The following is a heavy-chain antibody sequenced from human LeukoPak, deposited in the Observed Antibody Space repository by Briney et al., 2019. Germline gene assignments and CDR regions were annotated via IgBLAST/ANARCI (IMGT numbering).Heavy chain of an antibody. D-gene: IGHD1-26*01. V-gene: IGHV3-74*01. CDR3: ARGAKWAYYFDY. Sequence: PGGSPRLSCAASAFTFNTYWMHWVRQVPGRGLEWVSRINGDESSTNYADSVKGRFTISRDNAKDTLYLHMNSLTAEDTAVYYCARGAKWAYYFDYWGQGTLVTVSS. CDR1: AFTFNTYW. J-gene: IGHJ4*02. CDR2: INGDESST.